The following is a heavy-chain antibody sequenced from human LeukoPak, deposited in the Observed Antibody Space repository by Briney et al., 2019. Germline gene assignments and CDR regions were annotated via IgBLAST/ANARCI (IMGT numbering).Heavy chain of an antibody. V-gene: IGHV4-4*07. CDR3: ARGPYCSGGSCYLYSYYYMDV. CDR1: GGSISSYY. Sequence: NPSETLSLTCTVSGGSISSYYWSWIRQPAGKGLEWIGRIYTSGSTNYNPSLKSRVTISVDTSKNQFSLKLSSVTAADTAVYYCARGPYCSGGSCYLYSYYYMDVWGKGTTVTVSS. J-gene: IGHJ6*03. D-gene: IGHD2-15*01. CDR2: IYTSGST.